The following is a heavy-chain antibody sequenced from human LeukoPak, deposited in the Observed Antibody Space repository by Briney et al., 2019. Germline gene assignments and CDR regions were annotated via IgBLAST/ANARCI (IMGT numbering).Heavy chain of an antibody. CDR1: GGTFIHYA. CDR3: ARDYDSMGPPHFDY. D-gene: IGHD3-10*01. J-gene: IGHJ4*02. V-gene: IGHV1-69*06. Sequence: SLKVSCKASGGTFIHYAISWVRQAPGHGLEWMGGIVPIFGTANYAQKFRARVTITADKSTRTAYMELSSLRCEDTAVYYGARDYDSMGPPHFDYWGQGTLVTVSS. CDR2: IVPIFGTA.